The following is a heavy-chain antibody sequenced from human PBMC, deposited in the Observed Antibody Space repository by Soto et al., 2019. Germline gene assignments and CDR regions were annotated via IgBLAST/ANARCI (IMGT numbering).Heavy chain of an antibody. CDR3: ARGGSAGVDY. V-gene: IGHV1-8*01. CDR2: MEPSTGRT. CDR1: GYSFTSLD. D-gene: IGHD6-19*01. Sequence: QVQLVQSGAEVREPGASVKVSCKASGYSFTSLDINWVRQTAGQGLEWMGWMEPSTGRTGYAQKFQGRVTMTRDTSINTAYMELTPLTSDDTALYYCARGGSAGVDYWGQGTVVSVSS. J-gene: IGHJ4*02.